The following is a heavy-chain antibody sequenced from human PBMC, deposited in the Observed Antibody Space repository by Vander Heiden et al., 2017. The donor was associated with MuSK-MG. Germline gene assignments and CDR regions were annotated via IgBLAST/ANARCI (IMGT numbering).Heavy chain of an antibody. CDR1: GFTFSSYD. CDR3: AKDSRRPTNWYFDL. D-gene: IGHD1-1*01. Sequence: EVQLLESGGGLVQPGGSPRLPCSASGFTFSSYDMSWVRRARGKGLEWVSAISGSGGSTYYAESVEGRFTISRDNSKNTLYLKMNSLRAEDTAVYYCAKDSRRPTNWYFDLWGRGTLVTVSS. J-gene: IGHJ2*01. CDR2: ISGSGGST. V-gene: IGHV3-23*01.